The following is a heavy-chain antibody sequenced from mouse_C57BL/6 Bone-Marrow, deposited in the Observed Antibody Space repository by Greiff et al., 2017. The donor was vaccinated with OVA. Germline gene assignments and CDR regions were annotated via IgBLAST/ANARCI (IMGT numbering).Heavy chain of an antibody. CDR2: IYPGSGST. J-gene: IGHJ2*01. CDR3: ARWGWLSQTFDY. V-gene: IGHV1-55*01. CDR1: GYTFTSYW. Sequence: QVQLKESGAELVKPGASVKMSCKAFGYTFTSYWITWVKQRPGQGLEWIGDIYPGSGSTNYNEKFKSKATLTVDTSSSTAYMQLSSLTSEDSAVYYCARWGWLSQTFDYWGQGTTLTVSS. D-gene: IGHD2-3*01.